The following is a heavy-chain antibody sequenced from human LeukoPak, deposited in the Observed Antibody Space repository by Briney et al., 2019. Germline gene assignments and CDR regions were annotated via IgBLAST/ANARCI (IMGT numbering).Heavy chain of an antibody. D-gene: IGHD3-22*01. V-gene: IGHV4-59*01. Sequence: SETLSLTCTVSGGSLNYYYWRWIRQPPGKGLEYIGYIYYSGSNNYNPSLKSRVTMSVDTSNNQFSLKLSSVTAADTAVYYCARDSRYSDTSGYYYSHYYMDVWGKGTTVTVSS. CDR1: GGSLNYYY. J-gene: IGHJ6*03. CDR2: IYYSGSN. CDR3: ARDSRYSDTSGYYYSHYYMDV.